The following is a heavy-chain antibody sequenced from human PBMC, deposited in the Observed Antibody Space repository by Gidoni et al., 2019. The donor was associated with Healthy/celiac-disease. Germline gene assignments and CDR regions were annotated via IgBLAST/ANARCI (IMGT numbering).Heavy chain of an antibody. CDR3: ARSYSYYDYVWGSYRQGDY. V-gene: IGHV3-74*01. J-gene: IGHJ4*02. Sequence: EVQLVESGGGLVQPGGSLRLSCAASGFTFSSYWMPWVRQAPGKGLVWVSRINSDGSSTSYADSVKGRFTISRDNAKNTLYLQMNSLRAEDTAVYYCARSYSYYDYVWGSYRQGDYWGQGTLVTVSS. D-gene: IGHD3-16*02. CDR2: INSDGSST. CDR1: GFTFSSYW.